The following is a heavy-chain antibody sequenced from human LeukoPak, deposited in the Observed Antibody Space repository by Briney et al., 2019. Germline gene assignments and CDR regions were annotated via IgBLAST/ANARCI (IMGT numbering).Heavy chain of an antibody. J-gene: IGHJ6*03. Sequence: ASVKVSCKASGYTFTGYYMHWVRQAPGQGLEWVGRINCNSGDANSAQKFQGRVTMTRDTSVSTAYMDLSSVTSDDTAVYFCAKSAGHCSNGICFTDYYMDVWGRGTTVTVSS. CDR2: INCNSGDA. V-gene: IGHV1-2*02. CDR3: AKSAGHCSNGICFTDYYMDV. D-gene: IGHD2-8*01. CDR1: GYTFTGYY.